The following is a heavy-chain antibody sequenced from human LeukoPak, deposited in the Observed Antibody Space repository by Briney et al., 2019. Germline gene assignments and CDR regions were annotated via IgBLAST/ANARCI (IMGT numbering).Heavy chain of an antibody. V-gene: IGHV1-18*01. CDR1: GYTFTNYG. CDR2: ISAYNGNT. J-gene: IGHJ4*02. CDR3: ARDYNTVFDY. Sequence: ASVKVSCKASGYTFTNYGMNWVRQAPGQGLEWMGWISAYNGNTNYAQKLQGRVTMTTDTSTGTAYMELRSLRSDDTAVYYCARDYNTVFDYWGQGTLVTVSS. D-gene: IGHD4-11*01.